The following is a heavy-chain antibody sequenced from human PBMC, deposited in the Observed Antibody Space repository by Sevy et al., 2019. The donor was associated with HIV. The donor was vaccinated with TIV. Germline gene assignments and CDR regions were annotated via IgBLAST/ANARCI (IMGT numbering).Heavy chain of an antibody. D-gene: IGHD2-8*01. J-gene: IGHJ4*02. CDR3: ARDPRMYGDYLLAYFDS. CDR2: IGYEGSNK. Sequence: GGSLRLSCAASGFTPSTYGMHWVRQAPGKGLEWVAVIGYEGSNKYYPESVKGRFTISRENSKNTLFLQMDSLRAEDTAVYYCARDPRMYGDYLLAYFDSWGQGTLVTVSS. CDR1: GFTPSTYG. V-gene: IGHV3-33*01.